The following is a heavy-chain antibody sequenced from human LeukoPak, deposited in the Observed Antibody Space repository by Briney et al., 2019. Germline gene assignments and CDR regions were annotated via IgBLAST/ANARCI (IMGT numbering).Heavy chain of an antibody. CDR3: ARDGGAYYDSSGYTDY. D-gene: IGHD3-22*01. CDR1: GFTFDDYG. V-gene: IGHV3-20*04. CDR2: INWNGGST. J-gene: IGHJ4*02. Sequence: PGGSLRLSCAASGFTFDDYGMSWVRQAPGKGLEWASGINWNGGSTGYADSVKGRFTISRDNAKNSLYLQMNSLRAEDTALYYCARDGGAYYDSSGYTDYWGQGTLVTVSS.